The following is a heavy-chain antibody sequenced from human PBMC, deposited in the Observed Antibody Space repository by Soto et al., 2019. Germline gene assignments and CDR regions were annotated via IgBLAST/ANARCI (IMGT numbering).Heavy chain of an antibody. V-gene: IGHV3-23*01. Sequence: GGSLRLSCAASGFTFSSYAMSWVRQAPGKGLEWVSGISGSGGTTYYADSVKGRFTISRDNSKNTLYPQMNSLRAEDTAVYYCAKESTRFIVVVPAALPGPYFQHWGQGTLVTVSS. CDR3: AKESTRFIVVVPAALPGPYFQH. D-gene: IGHD2-2*01. CDR2: ISGSGGTT. J-gene: IGHJ1*01. CDR1: GFTFSSYA.